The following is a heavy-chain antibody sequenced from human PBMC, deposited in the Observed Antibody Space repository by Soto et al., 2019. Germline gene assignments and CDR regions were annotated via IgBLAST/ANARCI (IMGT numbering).Heavy chain of an antibody. V-gene: IGHV1-3*05. D-gene: IGHD6-19*01. Sequence: QVQLVQSGAEEKKPGASVKVSCKASGYTFTSYAMHWVRQAPGERLEWMGWINAGNGNTKYSQKFQGRVTITRDTSASTAYMELSSLRSEDTAVYYCARAVAVPADFDYWGQGTLVTVSS. CDR1: GYTFTSYA. CDR2: INAGNGNT. CDR3: ARAVAVPADFDY. J-gene: IGHJ4*02.